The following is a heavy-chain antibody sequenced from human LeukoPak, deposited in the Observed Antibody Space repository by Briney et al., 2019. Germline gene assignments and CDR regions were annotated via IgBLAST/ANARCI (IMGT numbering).Heavy chain of an antibody. J-gene: IGHJ4*02. CDR1: GYTFTSYD. CDR2: MNPNSGNT. CDR3: AREGGYDFCGVPRGIDY. Sequence: GASVKVSCKASGYTFTSYDINWVRQATGQGLEWMGWMNPNSGNTGYAQKFQGRVTMTRNTSISTAYMELSSLRSEDTAVYYCAREGGYDFCGVPRGIDYWGQGTLVTVSS. D-gene: IGHD5-12*01. V-gene: IGHV1-8*01.